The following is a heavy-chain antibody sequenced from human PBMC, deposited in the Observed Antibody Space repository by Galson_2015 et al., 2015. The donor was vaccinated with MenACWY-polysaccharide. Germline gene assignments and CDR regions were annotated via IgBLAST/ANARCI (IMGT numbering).Heavy chain of an antibody. CDR2: ISWNSGSI. J-gene: IGHJ3*02. D-gene: IGHD3-22*01. CDR3: AKALYYYDSSGCDAFDI. V-gene: IGHV3-9*01. Sequence: SLRLSCAASGFTFDDYAMHWVRQAPGKGLEWVSGISWNSGSIGYADSVKGRFTISRDNAKNSLYLQMNSLRAEDTALYYCAKALYYYDSSGCDAFDIWGQGTMVTVSS. CDR1: GFTFDDYA.